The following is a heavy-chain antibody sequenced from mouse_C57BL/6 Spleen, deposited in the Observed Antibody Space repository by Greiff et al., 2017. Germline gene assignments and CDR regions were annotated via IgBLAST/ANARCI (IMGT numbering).Heavy chain of an antibody. CDR2: IWSGGST. V-gene: IGHV2-2*01. CDR3: ARTPLWDYDGGDYAMDD. J-gene: IGHJ4*01. Sequence: VQLQQSGPGLVQPSQSLSITCTVSGFSLTSYGVHWVRQSPGKGLEWLGVIWSGGSTDYNAAFISRLSISKDNSKSQVFFKMNSLQADDTAIYYCARTPLWDYDGGDYAMDDWGQGASVTVAS. D-gene: IGHD2-4*01. CDR1: GFSLTSYG.